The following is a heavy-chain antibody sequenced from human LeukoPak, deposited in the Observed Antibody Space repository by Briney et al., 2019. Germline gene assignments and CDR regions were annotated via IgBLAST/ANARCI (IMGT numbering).Heavy chain of an antibody. J-gene: IGHJ3*02. CDR1: GGSISSSSYY. Sequence: SETLSLTCTVSGGSISSSSYYWGWVRQPPGKGLEWHGSIYYRGSTYYNPSLKSRVTISVDTSKNQFSLKLRSVTAADTAVYYCARVGGITMIVVLITDAFDIWGQGTMVTVSS. D-gene: IGHD3-22*01. CDR3: ARVGGITMIVVLITDAFDI. CDR2: IYYRGST. V-gene: IGHV4-39*07.